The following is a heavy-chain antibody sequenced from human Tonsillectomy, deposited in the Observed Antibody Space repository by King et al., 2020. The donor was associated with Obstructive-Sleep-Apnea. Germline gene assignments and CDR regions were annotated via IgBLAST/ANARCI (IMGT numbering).Heavy chain of an antibody. V-gene: IGHV1-18*01. Sequence: QLVQSGAEVKKPGASVKVSCKASGYTFTNYGISWVRQAPGQGLEWVGWISAYNGTTNYAQRGQGRVTMTTDTSTTTAYMELTSLRSDDTAVYYCARDNQQLADYWGQGTLVTVSS. CDR2: ISAYNGTT. CDR1: GYTFTNYG. CDR3: ARDNQQLADY. D-gene: IGHD6-13*01. J-gene: IGHJ4*02.